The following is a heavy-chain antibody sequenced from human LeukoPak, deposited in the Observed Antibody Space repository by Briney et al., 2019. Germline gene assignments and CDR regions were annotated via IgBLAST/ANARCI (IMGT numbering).Heavy chain of an antibody. CDR3: ASGKGLTFDY. CDR2: ISSSGSTI. J-gene: IGHJ4*02. D-gene: IGHD4-23*01. Sequence: GGSLRLSCAASGFTFSSYEMNWVRQAPGKGLEWVSYISSSGSTIYYADSVKGRFTISSDNAKNSLYLQMNSLRAEDTAVYYCASGKGLTFDYWGQGTLVTVSS. V-gene: IGHV3-48*03. CDR1: GFTFSSYE.